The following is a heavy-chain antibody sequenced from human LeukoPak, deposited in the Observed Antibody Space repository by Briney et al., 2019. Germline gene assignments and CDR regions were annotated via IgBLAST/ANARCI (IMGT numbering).Heavy chain of an antibody. J-gene: IGHJ4*02. CDR1: GYTLTELS. CDR2: FDPEDGET. V-gene: IGHV1-24*01. D-gene: IGHD3-3*01. Sequence: ASVKVSCKVPGYTLTELSMHWVRQAPGKGLEWMGGFDPEDGETIYAQKFQGRVTMTEDTSTDTAYMELSSLRSEDTAVYYCATPSTKLRFLEWLLDYWGQGTLVTVSS. CDR3: ATPSTKLRFLEWLLDY.